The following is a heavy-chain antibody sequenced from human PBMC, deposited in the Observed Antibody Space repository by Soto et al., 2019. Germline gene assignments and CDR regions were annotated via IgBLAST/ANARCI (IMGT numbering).Heavy chain of an antibody. D-gene: IGHD2-15*01. J-gene: IGHJ6*02. CDR3: ATELGSCSGGSCPREYYYYYYGMDV. CDR1: GGSISSSSYY. V-gene: IGHV4-39*02. Sequence: SGTLSLTCTVSGGSISSSSYYWGWIRQRPGKGLEWIRSIYYSGSTYYNPSLKSRVTISVDTSKNQFSLKLSSVTAEDTAVYHCATELGSCSGGSCPREYYYYYYGMDVWGQGTTVTVSS. CDR2: IYYSGST.